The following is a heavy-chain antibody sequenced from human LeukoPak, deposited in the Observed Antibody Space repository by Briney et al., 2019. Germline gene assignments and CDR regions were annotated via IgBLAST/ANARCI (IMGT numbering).Heavy chain of an antibody. Sequence: SETLSLTCTVSGGSVSSGNYYWSWIRQPPGKGLEWIGYVYYSGSTKYNPSLKSRVTISGDTSKTQFCLKVSSVTAADTAVYYCAASYISGFPEIDYWGQGTLVTVSS. D-gene: IGHD6-19*01. J-gene: IGHJ4*02. CDR1: GGSVSSGNYY. V-gene: IGHV4-61*01. CDR3: AASYISGFPEIDY. CDR2: VYYSGST.